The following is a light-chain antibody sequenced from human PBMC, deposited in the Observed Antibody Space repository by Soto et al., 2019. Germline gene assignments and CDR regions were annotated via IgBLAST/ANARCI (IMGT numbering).Light chain of an antibody. CDR1: QTISTY. Sequence: DIEMTQSPSPLSASVGDRVTIICRASQTISTYLNWYQQKPGKAPNLLIYAASNLQSGAPSRFSGSGSGSDFTLTINSLQPEDFATYYCQQSYRTPLTFGGGTKVEIK. V-gene: IGKV1-39*01. CDR3: QQSYRTPLT. J-gene: IGKJ4*01. CDR2: AAS.